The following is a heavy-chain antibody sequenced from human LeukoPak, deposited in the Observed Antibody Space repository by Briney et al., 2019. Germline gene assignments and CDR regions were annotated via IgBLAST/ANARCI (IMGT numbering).Heavy chain of an antibody. J-gene: IGHJ3*02. D-gene: IGHD6-6*01. CDR1: GGTFSSYA. V-gene: IGHV1-69*05. Sequence: ASVKVSCKASGGTFSSYAISWVRQAPGQGLEWMGGIIPIFGTANYAQKFQGRVTITTDESTSTAYMELSSLRSEDTAVYYCASEALPPSITARRDAFDIWGQGTMVTVSS. CDR3: ASEALPPSITARRDAFDI. CDR2: IIPIFGTA.